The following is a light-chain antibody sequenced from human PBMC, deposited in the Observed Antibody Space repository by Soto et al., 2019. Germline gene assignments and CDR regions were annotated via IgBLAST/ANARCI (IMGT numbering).Light chain of an antibody. CDR1: TGCVTSGHY. CDR3: LLSYSGGRQKV. Sequence: QAVVTQAHSLTVSPARTGTLTCGSSTGCVTSGHYPYWFQQKPGQAPRTLIYDTGNKHSWTPARFSGSLLGGKAALTLSGAQPEDEAEYYCLLSYSGGRQKVFGTGTKVTV. V-gene: IGLV7-46*01. J-gene: IGLJ1*01. CDR2: DTG.